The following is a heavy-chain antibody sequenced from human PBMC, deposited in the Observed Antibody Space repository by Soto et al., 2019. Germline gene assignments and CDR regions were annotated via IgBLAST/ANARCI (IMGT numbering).Heavy chain of an antibody. D-gene: IGHD2-15*01. V-gene: IGHV4-59*08. J-gene: IGHJ4*02. CDR3: ARHMGDCSGGSCYSNYLDY. CDR2: IYYSGST. Sequence: SETLSLTCTVSGGSISSYYWSWIRQPPGKGLEWIGYIYYSGSTNYNPSLKSRVTISVDTSKNQFSLKLSSVAAADTAVYYCARHMGDCSGGSCYSNYLDYWGQGTLVTVSS. CDR1: GGSISSYY.